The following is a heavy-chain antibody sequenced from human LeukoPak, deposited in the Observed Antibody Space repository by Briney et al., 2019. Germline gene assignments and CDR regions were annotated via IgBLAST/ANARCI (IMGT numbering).Heavy chain of an antibody. CDR2: IYYSGST. Sequence: SETLSLTCTVSGGSVSSGSYYWSWIRQPPGKGLEWIGYIYYSGSTNYNPSLKSRVTISVDTSKNQFSLKLSSVTAADTAVYYCARALGYCSGGSCRTYAFDIWGQGTMVTVSS. CDR1: GGSVSSGSYY. J-gene: IGHJ3*02. D-gene: IGHD2-15*01. V-gene: IGHV4-61*01. CDR3: ARALGYCSGGSCRTYAFDI.